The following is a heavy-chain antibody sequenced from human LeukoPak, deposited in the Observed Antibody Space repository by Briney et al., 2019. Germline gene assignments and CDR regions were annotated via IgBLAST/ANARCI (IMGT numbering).Heavy chain of an antibody. V-gene: IGHV3-15*01. CDR1: GFTFSKAC. CDR2: IKSKTDGGTT. CDR3: TTITMIREHEDY. D-gene: IGHD3-10*01. J-gene: IGHJ4*02. Sequence: GGSLRLSCAASGFTFSKACMSWVRQAPGKGLEWVGRIKSKTDGGTTDYAAAVKGRFTISRDGSRNTLSLQMNSLKTEDTAVYYCTTITMIREHEDYWGQGTLVTVSS.